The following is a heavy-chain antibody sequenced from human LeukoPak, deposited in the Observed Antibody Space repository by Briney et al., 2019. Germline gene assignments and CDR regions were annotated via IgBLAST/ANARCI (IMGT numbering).Heavy chain of an antibody. D-gene: IGHD3-22*01. V-gene: IGHV4-30-2*01. J-gene: IGHJ4*02. CDR2: IYHSGST. Sequence: PSETLSLTCTVSGGSISSGGYYWRWIRQPPGKGLEWIGYIYHSGSTYYNPSLKSRVTISVDRSKNQFSLKLSSVTAADTAVYYCARDRCYYDSSGSPCYFDYWGQGTLVTVSS. CDR3: ARDRCYYDSSGSPCYFDY. CDR1: GGSISSGGYY.